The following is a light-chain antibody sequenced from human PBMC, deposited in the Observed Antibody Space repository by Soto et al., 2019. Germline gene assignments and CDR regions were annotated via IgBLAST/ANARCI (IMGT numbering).Light chain of an antibody. Sequence: EIVLTQSPATLSLSPGERATLSCRASQSVRSYLAWYPQKPGQAPRLLIYDASNRATGIPAMFSGSWSGTDFTLTISSLAPEDFSVYYCQQRSNWPPYTFGQVTKLEIK. J-gene: IGKJ2*01. V-gene: IGKV3-11*01. CDR3: QQRSNWPPYT. CDR1: QSVRSY. CDR2: DAS.